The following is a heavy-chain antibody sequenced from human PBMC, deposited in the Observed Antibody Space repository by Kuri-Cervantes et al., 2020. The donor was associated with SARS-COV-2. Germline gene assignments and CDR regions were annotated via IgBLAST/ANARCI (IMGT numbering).Heavy chain of an antibody. CDR1: GGSFSGYY. CDR3: ASPRLPQFDAFDI. J-gene: IGHJ3*02. CDR2: ITHSGST. Sequence: GSLRLSCAAYGGSFSGYYWSWIRQPPGKGLGWIGEITHSGSTNYNPSLKSRVTISEDTSKNQFSLKLSSVTAADTAVYYCASPRLPQFDAFDIWGQGTMVTVSS. D-gene: IGHD3-10*01. V-gene: IGHV4-34*01.